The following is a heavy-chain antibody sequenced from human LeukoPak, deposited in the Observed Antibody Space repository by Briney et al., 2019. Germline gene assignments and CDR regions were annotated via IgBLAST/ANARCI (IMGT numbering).Heavy chain of an antibody. J-gene: IGHJ4*02. V-gene: IGHV4-59*12. CDR1: GGSISSYY. Sequence: KPSETLSLTCTVSGGSISSYYWSWIRRPPGKGLEWIGYIYYSGSTNYNPSLMSRVTISVDTSKNQFSLKLSSVTAADTAVYYCARAMGNYYDSSGYFDWGQGTLVTVSS. CDR2: IYYSGST. CDR3: ARAMGNYYDSSGYFD. D-gene: IGHD3-22*01.